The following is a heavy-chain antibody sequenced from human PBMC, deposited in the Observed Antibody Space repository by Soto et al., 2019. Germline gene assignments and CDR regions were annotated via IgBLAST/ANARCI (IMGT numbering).Heavy chain of an antibody. D-gene: IGHD3-16*01. CDR3: ARSNAGTLDIMITFGV. V-gene: IGHV4-31*03. CDR1: GGSTSSGGYY. CDR2: ISNTGST. Sequence: SETLSLTCTVSGGSTSSGGYYWNWIRQHPGKGPEWIGYISNTGSTSYNPSLKSRVTISVVTSETQFSLKLNSVTAADTAMYYCARSNAGTLDIMITFGVWGQGTLVTVSS. J-gene: IGHJ4*02.